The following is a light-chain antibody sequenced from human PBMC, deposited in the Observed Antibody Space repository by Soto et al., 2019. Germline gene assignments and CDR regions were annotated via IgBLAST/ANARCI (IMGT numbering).Light chain of an antibody. CDR1: QSVSSN. CDR3: QQYNNWPLT. Sequence: EIVMTQSQATLSVSPGESATLSCRASQSVSSNLAWYQQKPGQAPRLLIYGASTRATGIPARFSGSGSGTEFTLTISSLQSEDFAVYYCQQYNNWPLTFGQGTKVEIK. V-gene: IGKV3-15*01. CDR2: GAS. J-gene: IGKJ1*01.